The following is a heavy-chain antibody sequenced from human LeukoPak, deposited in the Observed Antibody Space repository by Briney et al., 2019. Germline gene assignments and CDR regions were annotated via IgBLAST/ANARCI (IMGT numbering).Heavy chain of an antibody. CDR1: GGSISSSSYY. D-gene: IGHD5-18*01. Sequence: SETLSLTCTVSGGSISSSSYYWGWIRQPPGKGLEWIGSIYYSGSTYYNPSLKSRVTISVDTSKNQFSLKLSSVTAADTAVYYCAKVGTAMVEYYFDYWGQGTLVTVSS. J-gene: IGHJ4*02. V-gene: IGHV4-39*07. CDR2: IYYSGST. CDR3: AKVGTAMVEYYFDY.